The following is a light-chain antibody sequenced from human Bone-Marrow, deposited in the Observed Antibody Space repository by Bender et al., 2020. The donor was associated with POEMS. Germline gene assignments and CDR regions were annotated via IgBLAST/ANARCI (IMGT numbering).Light chain of an antibody. V-gene: IGLV1-44*01. CDR1: SSKFGSYP. J-gene: IGLJ3*02. CDR3: ATWDDSLNGWV. Sequence: QSVLTQPPSASGTPGQRVTISCSGSSSKFGSYPVNWYQQLPGAAPKLVIFNNSQWPSGVPDRFSGSNSGTSASLAISGLLSDEEADFYCATWDDSLNGWVFGGGTKLTVL. CDR2: NNS.